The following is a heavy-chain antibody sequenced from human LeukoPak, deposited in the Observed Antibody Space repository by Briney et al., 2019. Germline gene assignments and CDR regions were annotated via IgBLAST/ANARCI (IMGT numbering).Heavy chain of an antibody. J-gene: IGHJ4*01. D-gene: IGHD5-12*01. CDR3: ARGLDSGYDWCYFDY. CDR2: ISSSSSTI. Sequence: GGSMRLSCAASGFTFSSYSMNWVRQAPGKGLEWVSYISSSSSTIYYADSVKGRFTISRDNAKNSLYLQMNSLRDEDTAVYYCARGLDSGYDWCYFDYWGHGTLFTVSS. CDR1: GFTFSSYS. V-gene: IGHV3-48*02.